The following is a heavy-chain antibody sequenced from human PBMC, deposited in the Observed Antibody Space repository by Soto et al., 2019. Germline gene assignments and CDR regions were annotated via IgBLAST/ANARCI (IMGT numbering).Heavy chain of an antibody. CDR1: GFTFSSYG. CDR3: ASGNGYSMAHDY. V-gene: IGHV3-33*01. D-gene: IGHD6-13*01. Sequence: QVQLVESGGGVVQPGRSLRLSCAASGFTFSSYGMHWVRQAPGKGLEWVAVIWYDGSNKYYADSVKGRFTISRDNSKNTLYLQMNSLRAEDTAVYYCASGNGYSMAHDYWGQGTLVTVSS. CDR2: IWYDGSNK. J-gene: IGHJ4*02.